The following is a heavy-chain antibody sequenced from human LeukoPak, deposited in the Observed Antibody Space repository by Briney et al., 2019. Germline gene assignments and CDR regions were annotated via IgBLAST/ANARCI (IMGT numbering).Heavy chain of an antibody. V-gene: IGHV3-66*01. Sequence: GGSLRLSCAASPFIVNSNFMGWVRQAPGKGLEWVSVLYSGGSTYYTDSVKGRFTISRDNPRSTLYLQMNGLRAEDTAVYYCAAYDFWSGYSAGIDYWGQGTLVTVSS. CDR1: PFIVNSNF. D-gene: IGHD3-3*01. CDR3: AAYDFWSGYSAGIDY. CDR2: LYSGGST. J-gene: IGHJ4*02.